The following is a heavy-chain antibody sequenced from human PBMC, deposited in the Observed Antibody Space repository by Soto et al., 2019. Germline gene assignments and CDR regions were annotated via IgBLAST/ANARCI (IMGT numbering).Heavy chain of an antibody. J-gene: IGHJ6*02. CDR2: ISKSGSVR. V-gene: IGHV3-48*03. D-gene: IGHD3-3*01. CDR3: ASVMLRFSYGIDV. CDR1: GLSFSSYE. Sequence: GGSRRRSWAASGLSFSSYEMHWVRQAPGKGLEWVSYISKSGSVRYYTDSVKGRFTISRDNAKNLLYLEMNSLRAEDTAVYFCASVMLRFSYGIDVWGQGTTVTVSS.